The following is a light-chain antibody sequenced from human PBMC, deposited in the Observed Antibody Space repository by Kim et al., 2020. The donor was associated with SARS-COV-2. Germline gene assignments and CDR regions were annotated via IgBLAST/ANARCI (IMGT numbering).Light chain of an antibody. CDR1: QSVSSN. CDR2: GAS. J-gene: IGKJ5*01. CDR3: QQYNNWPPIT. V-gene: IGKV3-15*01. Sequence: EIVMTQSPATLSVSPGERATLSCRASQSVSSNLVWYQQKPGQAPRLLIYGASTRATGIPARFSGSGSGTDFTLTISSLQSEDCAVYYCQQYNNWPPITFGQGTRQEIK.